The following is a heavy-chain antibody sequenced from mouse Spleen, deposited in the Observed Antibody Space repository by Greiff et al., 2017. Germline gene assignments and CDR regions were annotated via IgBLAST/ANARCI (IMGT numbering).Heavy chain of an antibody. Sequence: DVMLVESGGGLVKPGGSLKLSCAASGFTFSDYGMHWVRQAPEKGLEWVAYISSGSSTIYYADTVKGRFTISRDNAKNTLFLQMTSLRSEDTAMYYCARMIKNYFDYWGQGTTLTVSS. V-gene: IGHV5-17*01. J-gene: IGHJ2*01. D-gene: IGHD2-4*01. CDR3: ARMIKNYFDY. CDR1: GFTFSDYG. CDR2: ISSGSSTI.